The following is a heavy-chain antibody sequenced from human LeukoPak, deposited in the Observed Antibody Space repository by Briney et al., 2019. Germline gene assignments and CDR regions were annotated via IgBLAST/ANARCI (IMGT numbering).Heavy chain of an antibody. CDR2: ISANGDTI. V-gene: IGHV3-48*03. J-gene: IGHJ4*02. D-gene: IGHD3-16*01. Sequence: GGSLRLSCAASGFTFSSYEINWVRQAPGKGLEWVSYISANGDTIYYADSVKGRFTISRDNGRKSLYLQMNSLRVEDTGIYYCVSAYGGLLDYWGQGTLVTVSS. CDR3: VSAYGGLLDY. CDR1: GFTFSSYE.